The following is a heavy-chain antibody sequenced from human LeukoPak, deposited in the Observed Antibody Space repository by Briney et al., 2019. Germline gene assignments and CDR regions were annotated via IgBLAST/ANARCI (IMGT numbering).Heavy chain of an antibody. Sequence: PGGSLRLSCAASGFTFSSYEMNWVRQAPGKGLEWVSYISSSGSTIYYADSVKGRFTISRDNAKNSLYLQMNSLRAEDTAVYYCARVTVNYYYYMDVWGKGTTVTISS. CDR1: GFTFSSYE. V-gene: IGHV3-48*03. CDR2: ISSSGSTI. D-gene: IGHD4-17*01. J-gene: IGHJ6*03. CDR3: ARVTVNYYYYMDV.